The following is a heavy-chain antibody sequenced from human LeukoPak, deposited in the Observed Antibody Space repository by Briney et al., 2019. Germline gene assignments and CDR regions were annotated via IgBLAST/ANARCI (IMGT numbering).Heavy chain of an antibody. CDR2: IIPIFGTA. CDR1: GGTFSSYA. V-gene: IGHV1-69*06. D-gene: IGHD4-17*01. CDR3: ARDGDYGDYVGNWFDP. J-gene: IGHJ5*02. Sequence: GASVNVSCKASGGTFSSYAISWVRQAPGQGLEWMGGIIPIFGTANYAQKFQGRVTITADKSTSTAYMELSSLRSEDTAVYYCARDGDYGDYVGNWFDPWGQGTLVTVSS.